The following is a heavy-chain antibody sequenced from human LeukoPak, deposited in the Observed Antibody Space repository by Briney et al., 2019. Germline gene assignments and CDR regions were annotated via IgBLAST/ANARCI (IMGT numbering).Heavy chain of an antibody. CDR1: GNTLTELS. Sequence: ASVNVSCKVSGNTLTELSMHWVRQVPGKGLEWMGGFDPEHGETIYAQKFQGRVTMAEDTSTDTAYMELSTLKSEDTAVYYCATEADGSLTVWGKGTMVTVSS. V-gene: IGHV1-24*01. CDR3: ATEADGSLTV. D-gene: IGHD3-10*01. J-gene: IGHJ6*04. CDR2: FDPEHGET.